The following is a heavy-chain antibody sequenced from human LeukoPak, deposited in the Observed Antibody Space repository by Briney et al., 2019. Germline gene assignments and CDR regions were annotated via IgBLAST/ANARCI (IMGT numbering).Heavy chain of an antibody. D-gene: IGHD1-26*01. V-gene: IGHV3-23*01. CDR3: AKLAGPTIVDDY. J-gene: IGHJ4*02. Sequence: GGSLRLSCAASAFTFSSYAMSWVRQAPGKGLEWVSTISGSGGSTDYADSVKGRFTISRDNSKNTLYLQMSSLRAEDTAVYSCAKLAGPTIVDDYWGQGTQVTVSS. CDR2: ISGSGGST. CDR1: AFTFSSYA.